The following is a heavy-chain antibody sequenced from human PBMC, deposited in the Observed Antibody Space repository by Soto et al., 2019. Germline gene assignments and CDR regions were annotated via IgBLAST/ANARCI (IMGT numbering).Heavy chain of an antibody. Sequence: SETLSLTCTVSGGSISSYYWSWIRQPAGKGLEWIGRGYTSGSTTYNPSLKSRVTMSVDTSKKQFSLRLTSVTAADTAVYYCARCPIDHNWFDPWGQGTLVTVSS. CDR3: ARCPIDHNWFDP. J-gene: IGHJ5*02. CDR1: GGSISSYY. V-gene: IGHV4-4*07. CDR2: GYTSGST. D-gene: IGHD3-9*01.